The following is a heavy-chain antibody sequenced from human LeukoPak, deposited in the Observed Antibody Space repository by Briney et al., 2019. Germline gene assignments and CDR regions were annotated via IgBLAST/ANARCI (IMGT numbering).Heavy chain of an antibody. J-gene: IGHJ5*02. CDR3: AREVSYSSSFWFDP. D-gene: IGHD6-13*01. V-gene: IGHV4-61*01. Sequence: PSETLSLTCTVSGGSVSSGSYYWSWIRQPPGRGLEWIGYIHYSGSTNYNPSLKSRVTISVDTSKNQFSLKLSSVTAADTAVYYCAREVSYSSSFWFDPWDQGTLVTVSS. CDR2: IHYSGST. CDR1: GGSVSSGSYY.